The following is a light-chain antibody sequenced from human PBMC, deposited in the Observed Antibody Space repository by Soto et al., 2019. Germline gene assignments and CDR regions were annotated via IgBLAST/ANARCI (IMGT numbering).Light chain of an antibody. CDR3: QQRSNWPIT. CDR1: QSVSSY. Sequence: EIVLTQSPATLSLSPGERATLSCRASQSVSSYLAWYQQKPGQAPRLLIYDASNRATGIPARFSGSGSGTDCTLPMSSLEPEDFAVYYCQQRSNWPITFGQGTRLEIK. CDR2: DAS. V-gene: IGKV3-11*01. J-gene: IGKJ5*01.